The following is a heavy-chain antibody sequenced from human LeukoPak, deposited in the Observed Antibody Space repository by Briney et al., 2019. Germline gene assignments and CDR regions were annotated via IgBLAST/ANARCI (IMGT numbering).Heavy chain of an antibody. Sequence: SVKVSCKASGCTFSSYAISWVRQAPGQGLEWMGRIIPILGIANYAQKFQGRVTITAGKSTSTAYMELSGLRSEDTAVYYCARGSHGDYWGQGTLVTVSS. CDR2: IIPILGIA. CDR1: GCTFSSYA. D-gene: IGHD1-26*01. CDR3: ARGSHGDY. V-gene: IGHV1-69*04. J-gene: IGHJ4*02.